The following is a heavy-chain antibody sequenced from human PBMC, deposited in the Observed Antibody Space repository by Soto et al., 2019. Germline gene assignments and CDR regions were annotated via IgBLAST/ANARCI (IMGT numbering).Heavy chain of an antibody. J-gene: IGHJ4*02. CDR3: ARARYCGGDCSTNLALDY. D-gene: IGHD2-21*02. Sequence: LRLSCAASGFTFSSYSMNWVRQAPGKGLEWVSSISSSSSYIYYADSVKGRFTISRDNAKNSLYLQMNSLRAEDTAVYYCARARYCGGDCSTNLALDYWGQGTLVTVSS. CDR2: ISSSSSYI. V-gene: IGHV3-21*01. CDR1: GFTFSSYS.